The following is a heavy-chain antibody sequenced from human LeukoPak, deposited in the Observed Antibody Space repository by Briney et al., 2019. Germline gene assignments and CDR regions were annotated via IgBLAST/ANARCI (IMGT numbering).Heavy chain of an antibody. CDR1: GYTFTSYD. CDR2: MNPNSGNT. V-gene: IGHV1-8*01. J-gene: IGHJ4*02. D-gene: IGHD3-16*01. CDR3: ARALGGGLHPDDY. Sequence: ASAKVSCKASGYTFTSYDINWVRQATGQGLEWMGWMNPNSGNTGYAQKFQGRVTMTRNTSINTAYMELSSLRFEDTAVYYCARALGGGLHPDDYWGQGTLVTVSS.